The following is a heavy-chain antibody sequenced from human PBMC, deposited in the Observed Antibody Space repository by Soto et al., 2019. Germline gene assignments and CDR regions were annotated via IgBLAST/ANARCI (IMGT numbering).Heavy chain of an antibody. CDR2: IYYSGST. J-gene: IGHJ4*02. V-gene: IGHV4-39*01. Sequence: PSETLSLTCTVSGGSISSSSYYWGWIRQPPGKGLEWIGSIYYSGSTYYNPSLKSRVTVSVDTSKNQFSLKLSSVTAADTAVYYCASDYYDSSGYTFGYWGQGTLVTVSS. D-gene: IGHD3-22*01. CDR1: GGSISSSSYY. CDR3: ASDYYDSSGYTFGY.